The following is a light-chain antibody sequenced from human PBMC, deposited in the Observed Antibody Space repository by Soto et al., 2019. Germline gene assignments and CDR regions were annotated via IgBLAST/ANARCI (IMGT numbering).Light chain of an antibody. V-gene: IGLV2-14*03. CDR1: SSDVGAYNY. J-gene: IGLJ2*01. Sequence: QSALTQPASVSGSPGQSIAISCIGTSSDVGAYNYVSWYQQHPGKAPKLVIYDVNNRPSGVSNRSSGSKSGNTASLTISGLQAEDEADYYCGSSTTSGSVVFGGGTKLTVL. CDR3: GSSTTSGSVV. CDR2: DVN.